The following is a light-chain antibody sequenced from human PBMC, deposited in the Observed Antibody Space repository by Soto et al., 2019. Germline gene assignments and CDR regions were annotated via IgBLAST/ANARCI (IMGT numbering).Light chain of an antibody. J-gene: IGLJ1*01. CDR3: QSYDGSLSGYV. Sequence: QSALTQPPSVSGAPGQRVTISCTGSSSNIGAGYDVHWYHQLPGTAPKLLIYGNSNRPSGVPDRFSGSKSGTSASLAITGLQAEDEADYYCQSYDGSLSGYVFGTGTKVTVL. CDR2: GNS. V-gene: IGLV1-40*01. CDR1: SSNIGAGYD.